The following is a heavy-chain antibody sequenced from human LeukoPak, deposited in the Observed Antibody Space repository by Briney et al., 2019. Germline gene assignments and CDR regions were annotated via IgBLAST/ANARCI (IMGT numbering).Heavy chain of an antibody. J-gene: IGHJ3*02. V-gene: IGHV3-7*01. CDR2: IKQDGSEK. CDR3: ASGDYYGSGSYAFDI. Sequence: GGSLRLSCAASGFTFSSYWMSWVRQAPGKGLEWVANIKQDGSEKYYVDSVKGRFTISRDNAKDSLYLQMNSLRAEDTAVYYCASGDYYGSGSYAFDIWGQGTMVTVSS. CDR1: GFTFSSYW. D-gene: IGHD3-10*01.